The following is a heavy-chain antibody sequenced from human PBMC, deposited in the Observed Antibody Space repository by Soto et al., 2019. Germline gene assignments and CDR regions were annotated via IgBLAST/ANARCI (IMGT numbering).Heavy chain of an antibody. CDR3: ARVPRGYSYGYFDY. J-gene: IGHJ4*02. V-gene: IGHV4-39*01. CDR1: GGSISSSSYY. D-gene: IGHD5-18*01. Sequence: SETLSLTCTVSGGSISSSSYYWGWIRQPPGKGLEWIGSIYYSGSTYYNPSLKSRVTISVDTSKNQFSLKLSSVTAADTAVYYCARVPRGYSYGYFDYWGQGTLVTVSS. CDR2: IYYSGST.